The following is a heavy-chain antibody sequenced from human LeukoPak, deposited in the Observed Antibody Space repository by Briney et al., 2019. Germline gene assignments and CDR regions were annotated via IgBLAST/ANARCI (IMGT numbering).Heavy chain of an antibody. J-gene: IGHJ4*02. V-gene: IGHV1-2*06. CDR1: GYTFTGYY. CDR3: ARDGSGWYEDFDY. D-gene: IGHD6-19*01. Sequence: ASVKVSCKASGYTFTGYYMHWVRQAPGQGLEWMGRINPNSGGTNYAQKFQGSVTMTRDTSISTAYMELSRLRSDDTAVYYCARDGSGWYEDFDYWGQGTLVTVSS. CDR2: INPNSGGT.